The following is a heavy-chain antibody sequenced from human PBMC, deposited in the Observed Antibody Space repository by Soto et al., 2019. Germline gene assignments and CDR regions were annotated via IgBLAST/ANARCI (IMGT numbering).Heavy chain of an antibody. D-gene: IGHD2-2*01. V-gene: IGHV1-2*02. J-gene: IGHJ6*02. CDR2: INPNSGGT. Sequence: ASVKVCCKASGYTFTGYYMHWVRQAPGQGLEWMGWINPNSGGTNYAQKFQGRVTMTRDTSISTAYMELSRLRSEDTAVYYCARDRGYCSSTSCYRTHYYYYGMDVWGQGTTVTVSS. CDR1: GYTFTGYY. CDR3: ARDRGYCSSTSCYRTHYYYYGMDV.